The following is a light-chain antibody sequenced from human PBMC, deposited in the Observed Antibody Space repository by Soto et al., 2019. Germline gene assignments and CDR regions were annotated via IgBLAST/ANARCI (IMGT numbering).Light chain of an antibody. CDR1: QGISNY. CDR2: AAS. V-gene: IGKV1-27*01. J-gene: IGKJ4*01. CDR3: QKYNSALLT. Sequence: DIQMTQSPASLSSSVGERVTITCRASQGISNYLAWYQQKPGKVPKLLIYAASTLQSGVPARFSGSGSGTDFTLTITGLQPEDVATYYCQKYNSALLTFGGGTKVEIK.